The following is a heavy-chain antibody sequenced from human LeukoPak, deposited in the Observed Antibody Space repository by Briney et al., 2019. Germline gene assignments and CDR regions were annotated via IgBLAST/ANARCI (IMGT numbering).Heavy chain of an antibody. Sequence: SETLSLTCAVYGGSFSGYYWSWIRQPPGKGLEWIGEINHSGSTNYNPSLKSRVTISVDTSKNQFSLKLSSVTAADTAVYYCARSRPNYDFWSGYNPPITLNYWGQGTLVTVSS. CDR2: INHSGST. CDR3: ARSRPNYDFWSGYNPPITLNY. J-gene: IGHJ4*02. D-gene: IGHD3-3*01. V-gene: IGHV4-34*01. CDR1: GGSFSGYY.